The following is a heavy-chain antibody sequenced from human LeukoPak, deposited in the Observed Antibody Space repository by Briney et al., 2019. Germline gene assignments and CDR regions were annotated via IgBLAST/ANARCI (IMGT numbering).Heavy chain of an antibody. CDR3: AKGGSGWSRDYFDC. V-gene: IGHV3-23*01. Sequence: GGSLRLSCAASGFTYSSYAMGWVRQAPGKGLEWASSISNGASTTNYADSVKGRFTISRDNSKNTVYLQMNSLRAEDTAAYYCAKGGSGWSRDYFDCWGQGTLVTVSS. CDR1: GFTYSSYA. J-gene: IGHJ4*02. D-gene: IGHD6-19*01. CDR2: ISNGASTT.